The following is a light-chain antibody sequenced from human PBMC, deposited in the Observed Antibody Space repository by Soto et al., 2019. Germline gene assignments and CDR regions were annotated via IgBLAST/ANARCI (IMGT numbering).Light chain of an antibody. CDR1: QSLSNN. CDR3: QQSKNYPPFT. V-gene: IGKV3-15*01. Sequence: EIVMTQSPATLSVSPGERATLSCRASQSLSNNLAWYQQKPGKAPRLLIYGASTMATGIPARFSGGGSGTEFTLTINSLQPEDSAVYYCQQSKNYPPFTFGPGTKVDI. J-gene: IGKJ3*01. CDR2: GAS.